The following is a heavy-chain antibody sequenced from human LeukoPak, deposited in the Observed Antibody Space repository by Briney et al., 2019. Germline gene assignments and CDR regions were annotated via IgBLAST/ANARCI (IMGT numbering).Heavy chain of an antibody. J-gene: IGHJ4*02. V-gene: IGHV3-30-3*01. Sequence: GGSLRLSCAASGFTFSSYAMHWVRQAPGKGLEWVAVISCDGSNKYYADSVKGRFTISRDNSKNTLYLQMNSLRAEDTAVYYCARDGFDYWGQGTLVTVSS. CDR3: ARDGFDY. CDR2: ISCDGSNK. CDR1: GFTFSSYA.